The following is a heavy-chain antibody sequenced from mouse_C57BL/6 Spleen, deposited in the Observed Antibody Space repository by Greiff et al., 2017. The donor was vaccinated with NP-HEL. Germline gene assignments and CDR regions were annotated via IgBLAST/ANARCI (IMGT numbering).Heavy chain of an antibody. J-gene: IGHJ3*01. V-gene: IGHV5-16*01. CDR3: ARDHDGYYAY. Sequence: EVKLVESEGGLVQPGSSMKLSCTASGFTFSDYYMAWVRQVTEKGLEWVANINYDGSSTYYLDSLKSRFIISRDNAKNILYLQMSSLKSEDTATYYCARDHDGYYAYWGQGTLVTVSA. CDR1: GFTFSDYY. D-gene: IGHD2-3*01. CDR2: INYDGSST.